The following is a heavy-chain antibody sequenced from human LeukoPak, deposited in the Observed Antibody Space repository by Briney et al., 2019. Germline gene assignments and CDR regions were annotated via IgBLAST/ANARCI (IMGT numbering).Heavy chain of an antibody. Sequence: SETLSLTCTVSGGSISSYYWSWIRQPPGKGLEWIGYIYYSGSTNYNPSLKSRVTISVDTSKNQFSLKLSSVTAADTAVYYCARRGYSNSADYWGQGTLVTVSS. CDR2: IYYSGST. CDR3: ARRGYSNSADY. CDR1: GGSISSYY. V-gene: IGHV4-59*08. D-gene: IGHD4-11*01. J-gene: IGHJ4*02.